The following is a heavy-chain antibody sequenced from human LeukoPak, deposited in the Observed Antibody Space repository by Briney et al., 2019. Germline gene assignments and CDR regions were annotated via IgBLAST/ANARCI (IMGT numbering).Heavy chain of an antibody. CDR3: VRKGFGNLDSWFDP. J-gene: IGHJ5*02. Sequence: SETLSLTCTVSGYSISSGYYWGWIRQAPGKGLEYIGSTRHSGTTYYNPSLKRRVTISLDTSKNQLSLKLSSVTAADTAVYYCVRKGFGNLDSWFDPWGQGTLVTVSS. D-gene: IGHD3-10*01. CDR2: TRHSGTT. CDR1: GYSISSGYY. V-gene: IGHV4-38-2*02.